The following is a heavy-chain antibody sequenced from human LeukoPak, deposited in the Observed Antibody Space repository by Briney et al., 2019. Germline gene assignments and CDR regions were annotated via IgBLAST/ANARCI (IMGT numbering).Heavy chain of an antibody. J-gene: IGHJ6*02. Sequence: PGGSLRLSCAASGFTFSSYWMHCVRQAPGKGLVWVSRINSDGSSTSYADSVKGRFTISRDNAKNTLYLQMNSLRAEDTAVYYCARSPIYGDYPSGDYYYYGMDVWGQGTTVTVSS. D-gene: IGHD4-17*01. V-gene: IGHV3-74*01. CDR2: INSDGSST. CDR3: ARSPIYGDYPSGDYYYYGMDV. CDR1: GFTFSSYW.